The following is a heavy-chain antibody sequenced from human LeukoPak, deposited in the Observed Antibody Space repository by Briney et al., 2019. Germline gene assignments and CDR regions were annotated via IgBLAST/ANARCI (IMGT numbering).Heavy chain of an antibody. J-gene: IGHJ3*02. V-gene: IGHV3-7*01. CDR1: GFTFSSYW. CDR2: IKQDGSEK. CDR3: ARDLYSSSWLDAFDI. Sequence: PGGSLRLPCAASGFTFSSYWMSWVRQAPGKGLEWVANIKQDGSEKYYVDSVKGRFTISRDNAKNSLYLQMNSLRAEDTAVYYCARDLYSSSWLDAFDIWGQGTMVTVSS. D-gene: IGHD6-13*01.